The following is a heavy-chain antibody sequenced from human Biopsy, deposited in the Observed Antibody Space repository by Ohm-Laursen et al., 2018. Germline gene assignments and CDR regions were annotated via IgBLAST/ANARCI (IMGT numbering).Heavy chain of an antibody. CDR2: ISRSGRTM. V-gene: IGHV3-11*01. Sequence: SLRLSCTASGFGFSDYYMIWIRQAPGKGLEWVSYISRSGRTMYYADTVKGRFTISRDNANKSLYLQMNSLRAEDAAVYYCATARSFDNWGQGTLVTVSS. J-gene: IGHJ4*02. CDR3: ATARSFDN. CDR1: GFGFSDYY.